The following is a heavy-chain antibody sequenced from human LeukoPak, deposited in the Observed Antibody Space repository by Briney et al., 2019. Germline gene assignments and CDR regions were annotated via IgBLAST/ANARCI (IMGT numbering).Heavy chain of an antibody. J-gene: IGHJ4*02. V-gene: IGHV3-11*04. CDR2: ISSSGNSI. Sequence: KSSETLSLTCTVSGASISSSYWSWIRQAPGKGLEWVSYISSSGNSISYADSVKGRFTVSRDNAKNSLYLQMNSLRAEDTAVYYCARDQVSVAGTGIDYWGQGTLVTVSS. CDR1: GASISSSY. D-gene: IGHD6-19*01. CDR3: ARDQVSVAGTGIDY.